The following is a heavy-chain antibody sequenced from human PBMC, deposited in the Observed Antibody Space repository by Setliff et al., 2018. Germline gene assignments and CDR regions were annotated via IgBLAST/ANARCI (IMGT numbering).Heavy chain of an antibody. CDR2: IYYSGSA. J-gene: IGHJ4*02. CDR3: ARRGMSSNWFQGYFDY. D-gene: IGHD6-13*01. CDR1: GGSISSGSYY. Sequence: SETLSLTCTVSGGSISSGSYYWGWIRQPPGKGLEWVGYIYYSGSANYNPSLKSRVTISVDTSKNQFSLKLSSVTAADTAVYYCARRGMSSNWFQGYFDYWGQGTLVTVSS. V-gene: IGHV4-61*05.